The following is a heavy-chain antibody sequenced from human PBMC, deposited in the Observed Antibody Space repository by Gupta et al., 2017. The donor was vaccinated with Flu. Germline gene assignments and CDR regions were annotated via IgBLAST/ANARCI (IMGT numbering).Heavy chain of an antibody. Sequence: EVQLVESGGGLVEPGGSLRLSCATSGLTFNDAWMNWVRQAPGKGLEWVGRVTSKTDGETVDYATPVIGRFTISRDDSKNTVFLQMGSLKTEDTAVYYCATGDDYTDVSGYFPIAFNYWGQGTLVTVSS. CDR3: ATGDDYTDVSGYFPIAFNY. D-gene: IGHD3-22*01. CDR2: VTSKTDGETV. CDR1: GLTFNDAW. J-gene: IGHJ4*02. V-gene: IGHV3-15*01.